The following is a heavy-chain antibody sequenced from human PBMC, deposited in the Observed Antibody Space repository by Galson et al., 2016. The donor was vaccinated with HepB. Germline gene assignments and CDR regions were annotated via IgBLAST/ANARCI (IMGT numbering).Heavy chain of an antibody. CDR3: ARPLYYYYYCGMDV. CDR1: GFTFSSYS. J-gene: IGHJ6*02. V-gene: IGHV3-48*02. Sequence: SLRLSCAASGFTFSSYSMNWVRQAPGKGLEWVSYISSSSSTIYYADSVKGRFTISRDNAKNSLCLQMNSLRDEDTAVYYCARPLYYYYYCGMDVWGQGTTVTVSS. CDR2: ISSSSSTI.